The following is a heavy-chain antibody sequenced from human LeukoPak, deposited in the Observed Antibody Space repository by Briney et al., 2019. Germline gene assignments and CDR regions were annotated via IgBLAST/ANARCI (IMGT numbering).Heavy chain of an antibody. Sequence: PEGSLRLSCSASGFTFSSYAMHWVRQAPGKGLEYVSAISSNGGSTYYADSVKGRFTISRDNSKNTLYLQMSSLRAEDTAVYYCVKAHPPVRPYIVVVVAATEGFDYWGQGTLVTVSS. CDR2: ISSNGGST. CDR3: VKAHPPVRPYIVVVVAATEGFDY. J-gene: IGHJ4*02. CDR1: GFTFSSYA. V-gene: IGHV3-64D*06. D-gene: IGHD2-15*01.